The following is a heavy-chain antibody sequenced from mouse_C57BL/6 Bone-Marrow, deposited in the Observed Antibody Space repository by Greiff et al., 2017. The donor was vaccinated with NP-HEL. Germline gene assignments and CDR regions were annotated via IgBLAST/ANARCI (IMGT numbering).Heavy chain of an antibody. CDR3: TRDLDDYGWYFDV. CDR2: ISSGGDYI. V-gene: IGHV5-9-1*02. D-gene: IGHD2-4*01. CDR1: GFTFSSYA. Sequence: EVKLVEPGEGLVKPGGSLKLSCAASGFTFSSYAMPWVRQTPEKRLEWVAYISSGGDYIYYADTVKGRFTISRDNARNTLYLQMSSLKSEDTAMYYCTRDLDDYGWYFDVWGTGTTVTVSS. J-gene: IGHJ1*03.